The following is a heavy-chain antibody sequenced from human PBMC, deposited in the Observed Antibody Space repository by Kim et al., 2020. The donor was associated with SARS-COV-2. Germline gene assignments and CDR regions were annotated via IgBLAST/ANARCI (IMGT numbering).Heavy chain of an antibody. CDR3: ARDRGVLRFQQAY. V-gene: IGHV4-39*07. D-gene: IGHD3-3*01. CDR2: IYYSGST. Sequence: SETLSLTCTVSGGSISSSSYYWGWIRQPPGKGLEWIGSIYYSGSTYYNPSLKSRVTISVDTSKNQFSLKLSSVTAADTAVYYCARDRGVLRFQQAYWGQGTLVTVSS. CDR1: GGSISSSSYY. J-gene: IGHJ4*02.